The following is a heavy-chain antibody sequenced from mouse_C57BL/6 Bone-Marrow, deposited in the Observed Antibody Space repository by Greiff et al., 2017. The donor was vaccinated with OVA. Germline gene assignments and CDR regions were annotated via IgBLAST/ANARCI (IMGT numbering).Heavy chain of an antibody. D-gene: IGHD3-3*01. Sequence: QVQLQQSGPGLVAPSQRLSITCTVSGFSLTSYGVHWVRQPPGKGLEWLVVIWSDGSTTYNSALKSRLSISKDNSKSQVFLKMNSLQTDDTAMYYCARHEGLESSGGFAYWGQGTLVTVSA. J-gene: IGHJ3*01. CDR2: IWSDGST. V-gene: IGHV2-6-1*01. CDR3: ARHEGLESSGGFAY. CDR1: GFSLTSYG.